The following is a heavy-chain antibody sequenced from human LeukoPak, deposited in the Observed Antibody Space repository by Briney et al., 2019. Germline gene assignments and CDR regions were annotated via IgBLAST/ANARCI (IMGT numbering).Heavy chain of an antibody. D-gene: IGHD3-9*01. CDR3: ARGPAAGYYIDY. V-gene: IGHV4-59*01. CDR2: IYYSGST. Sequence: SETLSLTCSVSGGSISSYYWSWIRQPPGKALEWIGYIYYSGSTNYNPSLKSRVTISVDTSKNQFSLKLSSVTAADTAVYYCARGPAAGYYIDYWGQGTLVTVSS. J-gene: IGHJ4*02. CDR1: GGSISSYY.